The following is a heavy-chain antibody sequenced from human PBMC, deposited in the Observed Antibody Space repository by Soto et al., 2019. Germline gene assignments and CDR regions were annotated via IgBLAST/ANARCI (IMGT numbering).Heavy chain of an antibody. CDR2: ISAYNGNT. CDR1: GYTFTSYG. Sequence: ASVKVSCKDYGYTFTSYGISWVRQAPGQGLEWMGWISAYNGNTNYAQKLQGRVTMTTDTSTSTAYIELRSLRSDDTAVYYCARSYYYDSSDCYSTLGYWGQGTLVTVSS. CDR3: ARSYYYDSSDCYSTLGY. V-gene: IGHV1-18*04. J-gene: IGHJ4*02. D-gene: IGHD3-22*01.